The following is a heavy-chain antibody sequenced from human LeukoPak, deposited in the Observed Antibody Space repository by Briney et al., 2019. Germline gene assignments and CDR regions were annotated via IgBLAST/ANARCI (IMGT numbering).Heavy chain of an antibody. CDR1: GFTFSSYA. D-gene: IGHD6-25*01. V-gene: IGHV3-23*01. CDR3: AKSRSSGWENYFDY. J-gene: IGHJ4*02. Sequence: GGSLRLSCAAPGFTFSSYAMSWVRQAPGKGLEWVSAISGSGGSTYYADSVKGRFTISRDNSKNTLYLQMNSLRAEDTAVYYCAKSRSSGWENYFDYWGQGTLVTVSS. CDR2: ISGSGGST.